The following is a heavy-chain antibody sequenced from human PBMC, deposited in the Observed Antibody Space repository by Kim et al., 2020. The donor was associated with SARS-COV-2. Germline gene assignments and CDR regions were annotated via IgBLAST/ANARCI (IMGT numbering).Heavy chain of an antibody. D-gene: IGHD2-15*01. CDR1: GGTFSSYA. CDR3: AREGVGYCSGGSCHQTGYNWFDP. Sequence: SVKVSCKASGGTFSSYAISWVRQAPGQGLEWMGGIIPIFGTANYAQKFQGRVTITADESTSTAYMELSSLRSEDTAVYYCAREGVGYCSGGSCHQTGYNWFDPWGQGTLVTVSS. J-gene: IGHJ5*02. V-gene: IGHV1-69*13. CDR2: IIPIFGTA.